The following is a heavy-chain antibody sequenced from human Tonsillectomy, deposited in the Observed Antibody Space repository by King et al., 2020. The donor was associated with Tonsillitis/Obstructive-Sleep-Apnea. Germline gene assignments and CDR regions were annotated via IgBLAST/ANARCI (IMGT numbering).Heavy chain of an antibody. CDR1: GYSFYNYW. Sequence: VQLVESGAEVKKPGESLKISCQGSGYSFYNYWIGWVRQRPGKGLEWVGIIYLGDSDTRYRPSFQGQVTISADKSISTAYLQRSSPKASDTAIYYCARRVVSSTTPSCDYWGQGTLVTVSS. CDR3: ARRVVSSTTPSCDY. J-gene: IGHJ4*02. D-gene: IGHD2/OR15-2a*01. V-gene: IGHV5-51*01. CDR2: IYLGDSDT.